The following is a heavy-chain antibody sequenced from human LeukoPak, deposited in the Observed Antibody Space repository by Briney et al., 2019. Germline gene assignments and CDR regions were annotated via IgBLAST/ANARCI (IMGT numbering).Heavy chain of an antibody. V-gene: IGHV3-33*01. J-gene: IGHJ6*02. CDR1: GFTFSSYG. D-gene: IGHD2-2*01. CDR3: ARYRSSTSHPPYYYYGMDV. Sequence: GRSLRLSCAASGFTFSSYGMHWVRQAPGKGLEWVAVIWYDGSNKYYADSVKGRFTISRDNSKNTLYLQMNSLRSEDTAVYYCARYRSSTSHPPYYYYGMDVWGQGTTVTVSS. CDR2: IWYDGSNK.